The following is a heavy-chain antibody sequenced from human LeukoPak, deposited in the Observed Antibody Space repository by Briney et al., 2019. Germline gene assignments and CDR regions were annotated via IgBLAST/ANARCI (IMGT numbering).Heavy chain of an antibody. CDR3: ATMVYDSSSFDY. CDR1: GGTFSSYA. Sequence: EASVKVSCKASGGTFSSYAISWVRQAPGQGLEWMGRIIPILGIANYAQKFQGRVTITADKSTSTAYMELSSLRSEDTAVYYCATMVYDSSSFDYWGQGTLVTVSS. D-gene: IGHD3-22*01. V-gene: IGHV1-69*04. CDR2: IIPILGIA. J-gene: IGHJ4*02.